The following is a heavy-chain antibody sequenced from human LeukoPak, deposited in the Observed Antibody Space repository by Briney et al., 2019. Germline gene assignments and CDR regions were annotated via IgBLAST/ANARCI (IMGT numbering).Heavy chain of an antibody. V-gene: IGHV3-23*01. D-gene: IGHD3-16*02. CDR1: GFTFSSYA. Sequence: GGSLRLSCAASGFTFSSYAMSWVRQAPGKGLEWVSAISGSGGSTYYADSVKGRFTISRDNSKNTLYLQMNSLRAEDTAVYYCASLDLYVWGSYRYGDWGQGTLVTVSS. CDR3: ASLDLYVWGSYRYGD. CDR2: ISGSGGST. J-gene: IGHJ4*02.